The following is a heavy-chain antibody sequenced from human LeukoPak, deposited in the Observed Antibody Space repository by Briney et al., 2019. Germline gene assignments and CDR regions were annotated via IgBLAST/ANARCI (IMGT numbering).Heavy chain of an antibody. D-gene: IGHD2-2*01. CDR1: GFTFEDYG. Sequence: GRSLTLSCAASGFTFEDYGMYWVRQAPGQGLEWVSGISWNSGDIDYADSVKGRFTISRDNAKSSLYLEMKSLRVDDTALYFCAKGIPAGPTALDYWGQGILVTVSS. CDR2: ISWNSGDI. V-gene: IGHV3-9*01. CDR3: AKGIPAGPTALDY. J-gene: IGHJ4*02.